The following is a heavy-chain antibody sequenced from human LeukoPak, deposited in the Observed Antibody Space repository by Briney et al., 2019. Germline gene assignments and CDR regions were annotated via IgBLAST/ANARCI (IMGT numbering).Heavy chain of an antibody. CDR1: GGSFTSYH. CDR3: ARHVRIDGNWYFDL. V-gene: IGHV4-4*09. J-gene: IGHJ2*01. Sequence: SETLSLTCTVSGGSFTSYHWSWIRQPPGKGLEWIGYIYTSGGTNYNPSLKSRVTISVDTSKNQFSLRLSSVTAADTAVYYCARHVRIDGNWYFDLWGRGTLVAVSS. D-gene: IGHD2-15*01. CDR2: IYTSGGT.